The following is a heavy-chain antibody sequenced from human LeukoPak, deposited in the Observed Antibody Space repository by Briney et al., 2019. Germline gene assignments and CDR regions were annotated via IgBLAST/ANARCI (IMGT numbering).Heavy chain of an antibody. V-gene: IGHV3-21*06. CDR3: ARSPSAYWDFDY. J-gene: IGHJ4*02. CDR1: GFTFSTYA. CDR2: ISTSRSYI. Sequence: GGSLRLSCAVSGFTFSTYAMNWVRQARGKGLEWVSSISTSRSYIYYADSVKGCFTISRDNAKNSLYLQMNSLRAEDTAVYYCARSPSAYWDFDYWGQGTLVTVSS. D-gene: IGHD2-15*01.